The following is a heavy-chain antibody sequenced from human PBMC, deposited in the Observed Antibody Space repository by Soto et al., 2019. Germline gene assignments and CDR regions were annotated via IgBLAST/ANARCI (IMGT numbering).Heavy chain of an antibody. CDR3: TTGFPTWDAGDADY. CDR1: GFTFSNAW. V-gene: IGHV3-15*01. CDR2: IKSKTDGGTT. D-gene: IGHD3-10*01. J-gene: IGHJ4*02. Sequence: GGSLRLSCAASGFTFSNAWMSWVRQAPGKGLEWVGRIKSKTDGGTTDYAAPVKGRFTISRDDSKNTLYLQMNSLKTEDTAVYYCTTGFPTWDAGDADYWGQGTLVTVSS.